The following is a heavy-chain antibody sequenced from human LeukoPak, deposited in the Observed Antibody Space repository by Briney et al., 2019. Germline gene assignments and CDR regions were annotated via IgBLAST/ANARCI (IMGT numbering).Heavy chain of an antibody. CDR3: AKDIGRVRAYYFDY. Sequence: PGRSLRLSCAASGFTFDDYAMHWVRHAPGKGLEWVSGISWNSGSIGYADSVKGRFTISRDNAKNSLYLQMNSLRAEDMALYYCAKDIGRVRAYYFDYWGQGTLVTVSS. D-gene: IGHD3/OR15-3a*01. CDR1: GFTFDDYA. J-gene: IGHJ4*02. V-gene: IGHV3-9*03. CDR2: ISWNSGSI.